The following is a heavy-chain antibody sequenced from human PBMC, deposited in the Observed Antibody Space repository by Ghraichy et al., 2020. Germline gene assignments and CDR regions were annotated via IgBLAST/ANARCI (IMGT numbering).Heavy chain of an antibody. Sequence: ASVKVSCKASGYTFTGYYMHWVRQAPGQGLEWMGWINPNSGGTNYAQKFQGRVTMTRDTSISTAYMELSRLRSDDTAVYYCARDNLLDYGMDVWGQGTTVTVSS. D-gene: IGHD2/OR15-2a*01. V-gene: IGHV1-2*02. CDR1: GYTFTGYY. J-gene: IGHJ6*02. CDR3: ARDNLLDYGMDV. CDR2: INPNSGGT.